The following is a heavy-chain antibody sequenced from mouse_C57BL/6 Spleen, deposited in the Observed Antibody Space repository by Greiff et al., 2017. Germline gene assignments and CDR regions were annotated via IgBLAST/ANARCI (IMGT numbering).Heavy chain of an antibody. CDR3: VRQLRR. V-gene: IGHV1-69*01. J-gene: IGHJ3*02. Sequence: VQLQQSGAELVMPGASVKLSCKASGYTFTSYWMHWVKQRPGQGLEWIGEIDPSDSYTNYNQKFKGKSTLTVDKSSSTAYMQLSSLTSEDSAVYYCVRQLRRWGQGTLVTVSA. CDR1: GYTFTSYW. D-gene: IGHD3-2*02. CDR2: IDPSDSYT.